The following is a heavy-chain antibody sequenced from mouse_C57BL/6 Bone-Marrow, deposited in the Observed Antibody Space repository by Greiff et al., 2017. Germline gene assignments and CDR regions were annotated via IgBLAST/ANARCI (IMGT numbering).Heavy chain of an antibody. CDR1: GFTFSSYG. Sequence: EVQGVESGGDLAKPGGSLKLPCAAPGFTFSSYGMSWVRQTPDKRLELVATISSGGRYTYYPDSVKGRFTISRDNAKNTLYLQMSSLKSEDTAMYYCARRLVKGWFAYWGQGTLVTVSA. D-gene: IGHD1-3*01. J-gene: IGHJ3*01. CDR3: ARRLVKGWFAY. V-gene: IGHV5-6*01. CDR2: ISSGGRYT.